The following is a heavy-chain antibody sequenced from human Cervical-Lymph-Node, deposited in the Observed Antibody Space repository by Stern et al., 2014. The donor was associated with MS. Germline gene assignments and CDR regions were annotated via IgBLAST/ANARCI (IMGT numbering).Heavy chain of an antibody. CDR1: GASIGSYY. Sequence: QVQLVESGPGLVKPSETLSLTCTVSGASIGSYYWSWIRQSPGKGLEWIGYIYNSGSTTYNPSLRGRVSISVDTSKSQFSLILGSVTAADTAMYYCARTGWRAVPGTKHNWYFDLWGRGTLVTVSS. V-gene: IGHV4-59*01. J-gene: IGHJ2*01. CDR3: ARTGWRAVPGTKHNWYFDL. D-gene: IGHD6-19*01. CDR2: IYNSGST.